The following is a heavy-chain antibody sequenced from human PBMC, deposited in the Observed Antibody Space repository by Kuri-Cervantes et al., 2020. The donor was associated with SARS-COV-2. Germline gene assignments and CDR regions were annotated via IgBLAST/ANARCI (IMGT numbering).Heavy chain of an antibody. Sequence: GGSLRLSCAASGFTFSSYSMNWVRQAPGKGLEWVSSISSSSSYIYYAGSVKGRFTISRDNAKNSLYLQMNSLRAEDTAVYYCASRVGSPAGYWGQGTLVTVSS. CDR3: ASRVGSPAGY. CDR2: ISSSSSYI. CDR1: GFTFSSYS. V-gene: IGHV3-21*01. J-gene: IGHJ4*02. D-gene: IGHD1-14*01.